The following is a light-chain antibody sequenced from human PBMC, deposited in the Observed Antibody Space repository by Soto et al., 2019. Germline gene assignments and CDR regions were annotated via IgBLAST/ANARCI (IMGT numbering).Light chain of an antibody. V-gene: IGKV1-5*01. CDR1: QSISTW. CDR3: QQHINYPWT. CDR2: DAS. J-gene: IGKJ1*01. Sequence: GDRVRITCRPSQSISTWLAWYQQKPGKAPKRLIYDASSLESGVPSRFGGGGSGTEFTLTISSLQPDDFATYYRQQHINYPWTFGQGTKVDIK.